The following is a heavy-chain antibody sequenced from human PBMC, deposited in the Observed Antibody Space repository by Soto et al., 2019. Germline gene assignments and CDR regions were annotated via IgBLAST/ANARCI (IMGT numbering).Heavy chain of an antibody. CDR1: GDSMSSHY. J-gene: IGHJ6*02. CDR3: ARHKCGGDSCYGYYGMDV. Sequence: SETLSLTCTVSGDSMSSHYWNWVRQTPGKGLEWIGCIYFTGSTIYNPSLESRVTMSVDTSKNQFSLQLNSVTPEDTAVYYCARHKCGGDSCYGYYGMDVWGQGTTVTVSS. V-gene: IGHV4-59*11. CDR2: IYFTGST. D-gene: IGHD2-15*01.